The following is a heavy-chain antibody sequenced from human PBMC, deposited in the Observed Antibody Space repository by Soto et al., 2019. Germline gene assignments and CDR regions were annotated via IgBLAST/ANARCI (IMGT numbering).Heavy chain of an antibody. J-gene: IGHJ4*02. V-gene: IGHV4-34*01. CDR2: INHRGST. CDR3: ASSYYYDSSGVFDY. CDR1: GGSFSGYY. D-gene: IGHD3-22*01. Sequence: SETLSLTCAVYGGSFSGYYWSWIRQPPGKGLEWIGEINHRGSTNYNPSLKSRVTISVDTSKNQFSLKLSSVTAADTAVYYCASSYYYDSSGVFDYWGQGTLVTVSS.